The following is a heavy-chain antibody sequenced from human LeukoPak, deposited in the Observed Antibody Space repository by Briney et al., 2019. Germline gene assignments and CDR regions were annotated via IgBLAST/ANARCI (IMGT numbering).Heavy chain of an antibody. CDR3: ARMSPEHYYYYYGMDV. J-gene: IGHJ6*02. Sequence: GASVKVSCKASGGTFSSYAISWVRQAPGQGLEWMGGIIPIFGTANYAQKFQGRVTITAVESTSTAYMELSSLRSEDTAVYYCARMSPEHYYYYYGMDVWGQGTTVTVSS. V-gene: IGHV1-69*13. CDR1: GGTFSSYA. CDR2: IIPIFGTA.